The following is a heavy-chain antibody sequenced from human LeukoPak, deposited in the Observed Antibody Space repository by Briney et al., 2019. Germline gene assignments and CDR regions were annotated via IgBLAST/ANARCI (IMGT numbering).Heavy chain of an antibody. CDR2: IYTSGST. V-gene: IGHV4-4*07. CDR1: GGSISSYY. D-gene: IGHD3-22*01. Sequence: PSETLSLTCTVSGGSISSYYWSWIRQPAGKGLEWIGRIYTSGSTNYNPSLKSRVTMSVDTSKNQFSLKLSSVTAADTAVYYCARGSFYYDSTGHYYFDYWGQGTPVTVSS. J-gene: IGHJ4*02. CDR3: ARGSFYYDSTGHYYFDY.